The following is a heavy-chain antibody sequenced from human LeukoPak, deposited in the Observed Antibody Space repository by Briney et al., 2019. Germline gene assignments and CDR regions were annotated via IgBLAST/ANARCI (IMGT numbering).Heavy chain of an antibody. J-gene: IGHJ4*02. D-gene: IGHD3-10*01. CDR3: AKGVHYYGSGSYYSY. CDR2: IRYDGSNK. V-gene: IGHV3-30*02. CDR1: GFTFSSYG. Sequence: PGGSLRLSCAASGFTFSSYGMHWVRQAPGKGLEWVAFIRYDGSNKYYADSVKGRFTISRDNSKNTLYLQMNSLRAEDTAVYYCAKGVHYYGSGSYYSYWGQGTLVTVSS.